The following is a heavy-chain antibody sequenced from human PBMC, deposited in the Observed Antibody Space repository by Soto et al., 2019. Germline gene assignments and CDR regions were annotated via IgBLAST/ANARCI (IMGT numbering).Heavy chain of an antibody. J-gene: IGHJ3*02. D-gene: IGHD3-22*01. CDR1: GFTFSSYA. CDR2: ISGSGGST. Sequence: EVQLLESGGGLGQPGGSLRLSCAASGFTFSSYAMSWVRQAPGKGLEWVSAISGSGGSTYYADSVKGRFTISRDNSKNTLYLQMNSLRAEDTAVYYCATRVEYYYDSSGYYPDAFDIWGQGTMVTVSS. V-gene: IGHV3-23*01. CDR3: ATRVEYYYDSSGYYPDAFDI.